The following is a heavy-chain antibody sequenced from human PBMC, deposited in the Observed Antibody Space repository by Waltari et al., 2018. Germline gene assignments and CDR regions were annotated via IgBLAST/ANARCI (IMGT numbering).Heavy chain of an antibody. CDR2: ISSSSSYI. D-gene: IGHD6-13*01. Sequence: EVQLVDSGGGLVKPGGSLRLSCAASGFTFSTYSMNWVRQVPGKGVEWVSSISSSSSYIYYADSVKGRFTISRDNAKNSLYLQMNSLRAEDTAVYYCATSPFSSSWYVDYWGQGTLVTVSS. CDR3: ATSPFSSSWYVDY. CDR1: GFTFSTYS. V-gene: IGHV3-21*01. J-gene: IGHJ4*02.